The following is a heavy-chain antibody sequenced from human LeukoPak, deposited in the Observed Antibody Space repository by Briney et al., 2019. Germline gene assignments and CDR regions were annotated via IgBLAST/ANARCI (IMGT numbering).Heavy chain of an antibody. D-gene: IGHD1-26*01. J-gene: IGHJ5*02. CDR1: GYTLSPYG. Sequence: ASVKVSFPASGYTLSPYGISWGRQAPGQGREGMGWISAYNGNTNYAQKLQGRVTMTTDTSTSTAYMELRSLRSDDTAVYYCARGGGSYYDWFDPWGQGTLVTVSS. CDR3: ARGGGSYYDWFDP. V-gene: IGHV1-18*01. CDR2: ISAYNGNT.